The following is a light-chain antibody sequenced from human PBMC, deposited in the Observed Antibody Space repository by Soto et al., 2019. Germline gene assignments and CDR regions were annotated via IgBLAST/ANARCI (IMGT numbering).Light chain of an antibody. CDR3: QQSYSFPRT. J-gene: IGKJ1*01. CDR2: GAF. Sequence: DIQMTQSPSSLPASIGDRVTITCRSSQSITTYLNWYQQKPGQAPKLLIFGAFSLQSGVPSRFSGSGSGTDFTLTINSLQTEDFATYYCQQSYSFPRTFGQGTKVEMK. CDR1: QSITTY. V-gene: IGKV1-39*01.